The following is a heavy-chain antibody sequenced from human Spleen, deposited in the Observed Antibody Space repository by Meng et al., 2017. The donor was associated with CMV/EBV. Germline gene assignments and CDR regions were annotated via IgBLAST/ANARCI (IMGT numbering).Heavy chain of an antibody. Sequence: GGSLRLSCAASGFILSGYAMRWVRRAPGKGLEWVSVIYSGGSTYYADSVKGRFTISRDNSKNTLYLQMNSLRAEDTAVYYCARDGFTIFGVVTPYYYGMDVWGQGTTVTVSS. CDR1: GFILSGYA. V-gene: IGHV3-66*02. CDR2: IYSGGST. CDR3: ARDGFTIFGVVTPYYYGMDV. D-gene: IGHD3-3*01. J-gene: IGHJ6*02.